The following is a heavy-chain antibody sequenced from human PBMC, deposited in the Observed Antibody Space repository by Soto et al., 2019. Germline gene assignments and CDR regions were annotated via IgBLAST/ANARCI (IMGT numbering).Heavy chain of an antibody. CDR2: IYYSGST. Sequence: VSLTCTVSGGSISSSSYYWGWIRQPPGKGLEWIGSIYYSGSTYYNPSLKSRVTISVDTSKNQFSLKLSSVTAADTAVYYCARGAVAGTPFDYWGQGTLVTVSS. D-gene: IGHD6-19*01. V-gene: IGHV4-39*01. CDR1: GGSISSSSYY. J-gene: IGHJ4*02. CDR3: ARGAVAGTPFDY.